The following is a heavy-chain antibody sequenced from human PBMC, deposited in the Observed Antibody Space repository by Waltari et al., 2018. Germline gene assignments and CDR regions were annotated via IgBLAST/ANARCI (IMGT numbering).Heavy chain of an antibody. CDR3: ARAGLGFPMEWLRVFDR. V-gene: IGHV3-53*01. CDR1: GFPLHYNY. Sequence: EVQLVESGGGLARPGGSLRLSCAASGFPLHYNYMSWVRQAPGKGLEWVSVFFAGGTACYADSVKGRFTISRDQSQSMLYLEMNSLRDEDTAIYYCARAGLGFPMEWLRVFDRWGQGTLVTVSS. CDR2: FFAGGTA. J-gene: IGHJ5*02. D-gene: IGHD5-12*01.